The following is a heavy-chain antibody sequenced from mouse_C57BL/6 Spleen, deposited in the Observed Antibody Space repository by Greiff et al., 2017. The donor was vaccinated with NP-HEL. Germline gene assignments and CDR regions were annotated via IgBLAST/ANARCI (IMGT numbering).Heavy chain of an antibody. D-gene: IGHD2-3*01. CDR3: ARHDADYFDY. Sequence: EVHLVESGGGLVQPGGSLKLSCAASGFTFSDYGMAWVRQAPRKGPEWVAFISNLAYSIYYADTVTGRFTISRENAKNTLYLEMSSLRSEDTAMYYCARHDADYFDYWGQGTTLTVSS. V-gene: IGHV5-15*01. J-gene: IGHJ2*01. CDR1: GFTFSDYG. CDR2: ISNLAYSI.